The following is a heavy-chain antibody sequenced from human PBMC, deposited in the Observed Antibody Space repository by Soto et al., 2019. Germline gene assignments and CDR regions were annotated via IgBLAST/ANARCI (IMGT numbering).Heavy chain of an antibody. CDR3: AKRFYSANSGSFDC. CDR2: ISGGGDNT. Sequence: EVQLLESGGGLVQPGGSLRLSCAASGFTFSDYGMNWVRQAPGKGLEWVSGISGGGDNTHYADSVKARFTISRDNSKNTLFLQMNNLGAEDTAVYFCAKRFYSANSGSFDCWGQGTLVTVSS. CDR1: GFTFSDYG. V-gene: IGHV3-23*01. D-gene: IGHD3-22*01. J-gene: IGHJ4*02.